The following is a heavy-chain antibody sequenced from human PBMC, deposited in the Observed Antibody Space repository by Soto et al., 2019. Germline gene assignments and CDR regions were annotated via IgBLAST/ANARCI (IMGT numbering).Heavy chain of an antibody. CDR2: IYPGDSYT. J-gene: IGHJ6*02. V-gene: IGHV5-51*01. CDR3: ARHLDVVRAAIGDYYYYGIDV. CDR1: GYSFTSYW. Sequence: GESLKISCNGSGYSFTSYWIGWVRQMPGKGLEWMGTIYPGDSYTRYSPSFQGQVTISADKSISTAYLQWSSLKASYTAMYYCARHLDVVRAAIGDYYYYGIDVWGQGSTVTVSS. D-gene: IGHD2-2*02.